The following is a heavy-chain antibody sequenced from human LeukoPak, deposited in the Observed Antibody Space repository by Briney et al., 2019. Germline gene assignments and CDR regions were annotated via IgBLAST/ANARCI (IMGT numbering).Heavy chain of an antibody. J-gene: IGHJ6*02. V-gene: IGHV4-39*07. Sequence: PSETLSLTCTVSGGSISSSSYYWGWIRQPPGKGLEWIGSIYYSGSTYYNPSLKSRVTISVDRSKNQFSLKLSSVTAADTAVYYCARTMRYCSSTSCPAIDHYGMDVWGQGTTVTVSS. CDR3: ARTMRYCSSTSCPAIDHYGMDV. CDR1: GGSISSSSYY. D-gene: IGHD2-2*01. CDR2: IYYSGST.